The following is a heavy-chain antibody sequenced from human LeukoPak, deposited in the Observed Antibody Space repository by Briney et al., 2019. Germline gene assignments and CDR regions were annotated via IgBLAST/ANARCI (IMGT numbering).Heavy chain of an antibody. Sequence: SETLSLTCTVSGGPISSSSYYWGWIRQPPGKGLEWIGSIYYSGSTYYNPSLKSRVTISVDTSKNQFSLKLSSVTAADTAVYYCASNYYGSGSYYPYYFDYWGQGTLVTVSS. V-gene: IGHV4-39*01. J-gene: IGHJ4*02. CDR2: IYYSGST. D-gene: IGHD3-10*01. CDR3: ASNYYGSGSYYPYYFDY. CDR1: GGPISSSSYY.